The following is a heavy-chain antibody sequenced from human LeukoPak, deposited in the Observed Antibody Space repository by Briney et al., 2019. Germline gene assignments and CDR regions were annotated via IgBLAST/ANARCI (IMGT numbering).Heavy chain of an antibody. CDR2: IISETDGATT. Sequence: GGSLRLSCVASGFSFTYAWMSWVRQAPGKGLQWVGHIISETDGATTDYAAAVQGRFTISRDDSKKMLYLEMNSLKTEDTGLYYCTTDLNQRLKWFGNPLDHWGQGTRVTVSS. D-gene: IGHD3-10*01. J-gene: IGHJ4*02. CDR1: GFSFTYAW. V-gene: IGHV3-15*01. CDR3: TTDLNQRLKWFGNPLDH.